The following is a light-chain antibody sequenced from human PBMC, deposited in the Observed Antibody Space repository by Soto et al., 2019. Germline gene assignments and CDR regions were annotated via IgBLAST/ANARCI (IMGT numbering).Light chain of an antibody. CDR1: SSDVGAYNF. V-gene: IGLV2-14*03. Sequence: QSVLTQPASVSGSPGQSITISCTGTSSDVGAYNFVSWHQQHPGKAPKLMIYNVYDRPSGISYRFSGSKSGNTASLTISGLQGEDEADYYCCSYAGSYVFGGGTKVTVL. CDR3: CSYAGSYV. J-gene: IGLJ2*01. CDR2: NVY.